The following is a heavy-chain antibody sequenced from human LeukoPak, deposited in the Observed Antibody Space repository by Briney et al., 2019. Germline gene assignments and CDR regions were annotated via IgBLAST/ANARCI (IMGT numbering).Heavy chain of an antibody. Sequence: RAGGSLRLSCAASGFTFSTYAMNWVRQAPGKGLEWVSSITSLGSYVHYADSMKGRFTLSRDNAKNSLYLQMNSLRAEDTAVYYCAKGQRWGQGTLVTVSS. D-gene: IGHD5-18*01. CDR3: AKGQR. J-gene: IGHJ4*02. CDR2: ITSLGSYV. CDR1: GFTFSTYA. V-gene: IGHV3-21*01.